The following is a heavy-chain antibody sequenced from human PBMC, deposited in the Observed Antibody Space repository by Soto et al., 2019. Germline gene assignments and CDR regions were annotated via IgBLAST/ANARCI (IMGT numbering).Heavy chain of an antibody. V-gene: IGHV3-23*01. D-gene: IGHD3-10*01. CDR2: ISGSGDST. CDR3: AKDYGSGPGDWFDP. J-gene: IGHJ5*02. CDR1: GFTFSSYA. Sequence: EVHLLESGGGLVQPGGSLRLSCAASGFTFSSYAMSWVRQAPGKGLEWVSAISGSGDSTYFADSVKGRFTISRDNSKNTLYLQMNGLRAEDTAVYHCAKDYGSGPGDWFDPWGQGTLVTVSS.